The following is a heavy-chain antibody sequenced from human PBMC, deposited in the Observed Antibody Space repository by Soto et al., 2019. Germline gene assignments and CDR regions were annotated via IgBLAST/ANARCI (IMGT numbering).Heavy chain of an antibody. Sequence: ASVKVSCKASGYTFTSYGISWVRQAPGQGLGWMGWISAYNGNTNYAQKLQGRVTMTTDTSTSTAYMELRSLRSDDTAVYYCARDLGYYDILTGYYANWFDPWGQGTLVTVSS. CDR3: ARDLGYYDILTGYYANWFDP. CDR1: GYTFTSYG. CDR2: ISAYNGNT. J-gene: IGHJ5*02. D-gene: IGHD3-9*01. V-gene: IGHV1-18*01.